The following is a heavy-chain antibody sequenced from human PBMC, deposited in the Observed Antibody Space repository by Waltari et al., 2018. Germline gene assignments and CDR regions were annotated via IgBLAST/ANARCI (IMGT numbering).Heavy chain of an antibody. CDR1: GGSISSSSYY. V-gene: IGHV4-39*01. CDR3: ARGGGEQWLYLRYYYGMDV. Sequence: QLQLQESGPGLVKPSETLSLTCTVSGGSISSSSYYWGWIRKPPGKGLEWIGSIYYSGSTYYNPSLKSRVTISVDTCKNQFSLKLGSVTAADTSVYCCARGGGEQWLYLRYYYGMDVWGQGTTVTVSS. D-gene: IGHD6-19*01. CDR2: IYYSGST. J-gene: IGHJ6*02.